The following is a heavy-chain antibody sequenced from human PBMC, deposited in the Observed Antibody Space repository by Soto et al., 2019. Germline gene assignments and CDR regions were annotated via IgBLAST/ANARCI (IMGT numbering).Heavy chain of an antibody. D-gene: IGHD2-15*01. Sequence: ASVKVSCKASGYTFTSYYMHWVRQAPGQGLEWMGIINPSGGSTSYAQKFKGRVTMTRDTSTSTVYMELSSLRSEDTAVYYCAREHTGYCSGGSCRYFWFDPWGQGTLVTVSS. V-gene: IGHV1-46*01. CDR2: INPSGGST. CDR1: GYTFTSYY. CDR3: AREHTGYCSGGSCRYFWFDP. J-gene: IGHJ5*02.